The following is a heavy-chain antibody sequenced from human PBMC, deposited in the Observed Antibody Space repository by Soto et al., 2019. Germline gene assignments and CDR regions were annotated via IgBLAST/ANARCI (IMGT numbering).Heavy chain of an antibody. CDR2: ISSTSNTI. CDR3: ARDRGCSGGICYRDLGY. V-gene: IGHV3-48*01. Sequence: GGSLRLSCAASGFTFRSYSMSWVRQAPGKGLEWVSYISSTSNTIYYADSVKGRFTISRDNAKNSLYLHMNSLSAEDTAVYYCARDRGCSGGICYRDLGYWGQGTLVTVSS. CDR1: GFTFRSYS. J-gene: IGHJ4*02. D-gene: IGHD2-15*01.